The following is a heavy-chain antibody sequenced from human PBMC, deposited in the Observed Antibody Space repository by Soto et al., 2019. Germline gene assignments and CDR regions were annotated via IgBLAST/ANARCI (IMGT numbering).Heavy chain of an antibody. J-gene: IGHJ4*02. D-gene: IGHD2-2*01. Sequence: GGSLRLSCAASGFTFSTYAIHWVRQAPGKGLEWVAVISYDGSNKYYADPVKGRFTISRDQSKNTLYLQMNSLRAEDTAVYYCARDFCPVPTCYDLWGQGVLVTVSS. CDR1: GFTFSTYA. V-gene: IGHV3-30-3*01. CDR2: ISYDGSNK. CDR3: ARDFCPVPTCYDL.